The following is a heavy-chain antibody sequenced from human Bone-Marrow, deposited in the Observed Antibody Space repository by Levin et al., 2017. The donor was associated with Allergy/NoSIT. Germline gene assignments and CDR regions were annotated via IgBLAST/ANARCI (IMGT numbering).Heavy chain of an antibody. CDR3: ARRSYDSSGDWYFDL. CDR2: INSDGSST. CDR1: GFTFSSYW. V-gene: IGHV3-74*01. Sequence: GGSLRLSCAASGFTFSSYWMDWVRQDPGKGLVWVSHINSDGSSTSYADSVKGRFTISRDNAKNTLYLQMNSLRAEDTAVYYCARRSYDSSGDWYFDLWGRGTLVTVSS. J-gene: IGHJ2*01. D-gene: IGHD3-22*01.